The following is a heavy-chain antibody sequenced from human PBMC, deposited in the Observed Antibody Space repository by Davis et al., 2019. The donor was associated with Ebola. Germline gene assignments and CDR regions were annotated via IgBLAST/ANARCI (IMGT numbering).Heavy chain of an antibody. CDR3: ARGVLVLPATSPSSFDH. CDR1: GFTFSDYY. Sequence: GESLKISCAASGFTFSDYYMSWIRQAPGKGLEWVSYISSSGSTIYYADSVKGRFTISRDNAKNSLYLQMDSLGAEDTAVYYCARGVLVLPATSPSSFDHWGQGTQVTVSS. CDR2: ISSSGSTI. V-gene: IGHV3-11*01. J-gene: IGHJ4*02. D-gene: IGHD2-2*01.